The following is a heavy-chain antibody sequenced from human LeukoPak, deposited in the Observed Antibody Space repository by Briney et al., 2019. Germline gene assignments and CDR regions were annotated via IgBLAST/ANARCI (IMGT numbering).Heavy chain of an antibody. CDR1: GFTLSSYW. CDR2: IKQDGSEK. Sequence: PGGSLRLSCAASGFTLSSYWMSWVRQAPGKGLEWVANIKQDGSEKYYVDSVKGRFTISRDNAKNSLYLQMNSLRAEDTAVYYCARAYYYDSSGYPVFDYWGQGTLVTVSS. D-gene: IGHD3-22*01. CDR3: ARAYYYDSSGYPVFDY. V-gene: IGHV3-7*01. J-gene: IGHJ4*02.